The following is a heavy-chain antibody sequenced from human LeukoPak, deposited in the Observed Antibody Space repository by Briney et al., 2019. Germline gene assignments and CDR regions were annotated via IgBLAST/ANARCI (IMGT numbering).Heavy chain of an antibody. V-gene: IGHV3-64D*09. CDR1: GFTFSSYA. CDR2: ISSNGGST. CDR3: VKDPFPAHSGWYWDY. D-gene: IGHD6-19*01. J-gene: IGHJ4*02. Sequence: GGSLRLSCSASGFTFSSYAMHWVRQAPGQGLEYISAISSNGGSTYYAGSVKGRFTISRDNSKNTLYLQMSSLRAEDTAVYYCVKDPFPAHSGWYWDYWGQGTLVTVSS.